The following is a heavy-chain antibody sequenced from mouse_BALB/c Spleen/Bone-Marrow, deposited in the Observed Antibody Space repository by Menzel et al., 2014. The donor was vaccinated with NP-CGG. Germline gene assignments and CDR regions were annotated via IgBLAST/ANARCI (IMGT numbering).Heavy chain of an antibody. CDR3: APYYYGSSYGFYWYLDV. D-gene: IGHD1-1*01. J-gene: IGHJ1*01. CDR1: GYTFTSYW. CDR2: INPSNGRT. V-gene: IGHV1S81*02. Sequence: VKLQESGAELVKPGASVKLSCKASGYTFTSYWMHWVKQRPGQGLEWIGEINPSNGRTNYNEKFKSKATLTVDKSSSTAYMQLSSLTSEDSAVYYCAPYYYGSSYGFYWYLDVWGAGTTVTVSS.